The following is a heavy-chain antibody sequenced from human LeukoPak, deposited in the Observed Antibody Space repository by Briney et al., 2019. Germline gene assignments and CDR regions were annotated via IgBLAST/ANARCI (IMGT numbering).Heavy chain of an antibody. CDR1: GFTFSDYG. CDR3: ARAGVATWQY. D-gene: IGHD5-12*01. Sequence: PGGSLRLSCAASGFTFSDYGMHWVRQAPGKGLEWVSIIWYDGSNKYYADSVKGRFTISRDNSKNTLYLQMNSLRAEDTAVYYCARAGVATWQYWGQGALVIVSS. V-gene: IGHV3-33*01. CDR2: IWYDGSNK. J-gene: IGHJ4*02.